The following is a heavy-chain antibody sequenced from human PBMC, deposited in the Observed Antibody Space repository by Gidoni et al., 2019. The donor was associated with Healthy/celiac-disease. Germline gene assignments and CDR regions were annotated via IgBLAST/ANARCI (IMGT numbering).Heavy chain of an antibody. CDR3: ARGETYYYDSSGYSPLDP. CDR2: IYTSGST. V-gene: IGHV4-61*02. D-gene: IGHD3-22*01. J-gene: IGHJ5*02. Sequence: QVQLQASGPGLVKPSQTLPPTCSVSGGPISSGSYHWSWSRQPAGKGLEWIGRIYTSGSTNYNPSLKSRVTISVDTSKNQFSLKLSSVTAADTAVYYCARGETYYYDSSGYSPLDPWGQGTLVTVSS. CDR1: GGPISSGSYH.